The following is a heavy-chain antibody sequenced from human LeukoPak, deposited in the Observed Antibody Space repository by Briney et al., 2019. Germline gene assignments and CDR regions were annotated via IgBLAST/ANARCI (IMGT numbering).Heavy chain of an antibody. J-gene: IGHJ3*02. Sequence: SETLSLTCTVSGGSISSYYWNWIRQPPGKGLEWIGYIYYSGSTNYNPSLKSRVTISVDTSKNQFSLKLSSVTAADTAVYYCARKSGSYYEDAFDIWGQGTMVSVSS. CDR2: IYYSGST. V-gene: IGHV4-59*12. CDR1: GGSISSYY. CDR3: ARKSGSYYEDAFDI. D-gene: IGHD1-26*01.